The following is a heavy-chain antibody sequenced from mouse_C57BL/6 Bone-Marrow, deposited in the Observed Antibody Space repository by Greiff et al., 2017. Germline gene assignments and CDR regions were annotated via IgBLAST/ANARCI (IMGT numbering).Heavy chain of an antibody. V-gene: IGHV1-15*01. CDR3: TRRTGTWYVDV. CDR2: IDPETGGP. Sequence: VQLQQSGAELVRPGASVTLSCKASGYTFTDYEMHWVKQTPVHGLEWIGAIDPETGGPAYNQKFKGKAILTADKSSSTAYMELRSLTSEDSAVYYCTRRTGTWYVDVWGTGTTVTVSS. CDR1: GYTFTDYE. J-gene: IGHJ1*03. D-gene: IGHD4-1*01.